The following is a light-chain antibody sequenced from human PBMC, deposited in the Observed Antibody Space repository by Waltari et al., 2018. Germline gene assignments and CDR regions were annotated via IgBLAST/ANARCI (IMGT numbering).Light chain of an antibody. CDR2: EVT. J-gene: IGLJ2*01. V-gene: IGLV2-23*02. CDR1: SSDVGSFNL. Sequence: QSALTQPASVSGSPGQSITITCTVTSSDVGSFNLVSWYQQHPGKAPKLLIYEVTQQPSGVSNRFSGSKSGDTASLTISGLQAEDEADYYCCSYAAGSTLVFGGGTKLTVL. CDR3: CSYAAGSTLV.